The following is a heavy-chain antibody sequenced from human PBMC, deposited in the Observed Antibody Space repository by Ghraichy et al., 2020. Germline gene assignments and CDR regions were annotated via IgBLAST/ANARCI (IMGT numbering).Heavy chain of an antibody. CDR1: GFTFSSYG. V-gene: IGHV3-30*18. D-gene: IGHD3-10*01. CDR3: AKDLEEAAGLDY. CDR2: ISYDGSNK. J-gene: IGHJ4*02. Sequence: LSLTCAASGFTFSSYGMHWVRQAPGKGLEWVAVISYDGSNKYYADSVKGRFTISRDNSKNTLYLQMNSLRAEDTAVYYCAKDLEEAAGLDYWGQGTLVTVSS.